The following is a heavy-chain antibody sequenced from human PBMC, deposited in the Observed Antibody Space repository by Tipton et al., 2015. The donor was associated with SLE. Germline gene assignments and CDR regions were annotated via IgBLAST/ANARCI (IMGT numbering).Heavy chain of an antibody. J-gene: IGHJ3*01. CDR2: IKEDGSQK. CDR3: ARDFPIYIPL. D-gene: IGHD3-10*01. Sequence: GSLRLSCAASGFTFSSHWMSWVRQAPGKGPEWVANIKEDGSQKYYVDSVKGRFTISRDNAKNSLYLQMNSLRAEDTAVYYCARDFPIYIPLWGQGTMVTVSS. V-gene: IGHV3-7*01. CDR1: GFTFSSHW.